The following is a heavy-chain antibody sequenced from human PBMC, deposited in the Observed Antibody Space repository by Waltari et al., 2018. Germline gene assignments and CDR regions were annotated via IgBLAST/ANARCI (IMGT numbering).Heavy chain of an antibody. D-gene: IGHD5-18*01. J-gene: IGHJ2*01. CDR1: GGSISSYY. CDR2: IYTSGST. Sequence: QVQLQESGPGLVKPSETLSLTCTVSGGSISSYYWSWIRQPPGKGLEWIGYIYTSGSTNYNPSPKSRATISVDTSKNQFSLKLSAVTAADTAVYYCARIPSSKYSYGVYWYFDLWGRGTLVTV. CDR3: ARIPSSKYSYGVYWYFDL. V-gene: IGHV4-4*09.